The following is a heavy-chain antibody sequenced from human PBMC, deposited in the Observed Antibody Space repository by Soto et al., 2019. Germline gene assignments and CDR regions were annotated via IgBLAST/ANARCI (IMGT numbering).Heavy chain of an antibody. CDR1: GGSISGGDYY. Sequence: QVQLQESGPGLVKPSRTLSLTCTVSGGSISGGDYYWSWIRQHPGKGLEWIGYIDYSGSTYYNPSLKSRVTISVDTSKNQFSLKLSSVTAADTAVYYCAREASLNGDYSTHDYWGQGTLVTVSS. D-gene: IGHD4-17*01. CDR3: AREASLNGDYSTHDY. CDR2: IDYSGST. V-gene: IGHV4-31*03. J-gene: IGHJ4*02.